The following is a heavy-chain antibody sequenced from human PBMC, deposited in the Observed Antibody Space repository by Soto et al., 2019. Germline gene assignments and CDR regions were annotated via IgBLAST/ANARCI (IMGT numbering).Heavy chain of an antibody. CDR2: IYYSGST. V-gene: IGHV4-39*01. J-gene: IGHJ2*01. D-gene: IGHD1-1*01. CDR3: FFFQAEDGIRGTVPVSAFLLNRSSDL. Sequence: PGKGLEWIGSIYYSGSTYYNPSLKSRVTISVDTSKNQFSLKLSSVTAADTAVYYCFFFQAEDGIRGTVPVSAFLLNRSSDL.